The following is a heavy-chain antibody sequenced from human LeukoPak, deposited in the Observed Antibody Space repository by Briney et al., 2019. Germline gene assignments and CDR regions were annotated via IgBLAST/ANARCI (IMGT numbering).Heavy chain of an antibody. CDR1: GYSFTSYW. V-gene: IGHV5-51*01. CDR2: IYPGGSDT. Sequence: GESLKISCKGSGYSFTSYWIGWVRQMPGKGLEWMGIIYPGGSDTRYSPSFQGQVTISADKSISTAYLQWSSLKASDTAMYYCARYKDSSGWYPDAFDIWGQGTMVTVSS. J-gene: IGHJ3*02. D-gene: IGHD6-19*01. CDR3: ARYKDSSGWYPDAFDI.